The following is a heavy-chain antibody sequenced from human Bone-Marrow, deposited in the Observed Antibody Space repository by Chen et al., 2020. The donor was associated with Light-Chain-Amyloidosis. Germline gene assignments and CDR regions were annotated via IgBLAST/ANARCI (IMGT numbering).Heavy chain of an antibody. Sequence: QVQLVESGGGVVQPGRSLRHSCVASGFTFSSYGIFWVRQAPGKGLEWVALISYDANRDFYADSVKGRFTVSRDNSKNTLYLQMNSLRIEDTAVYYCAKARLYSGSYWGIVDYWGQGTLVTVSS. D-gene: IGHD1-26*01. CDR3: AKARLYSGSYWGIVDY. V-gene: IGHV3-30*18. CDR1: GFTFSSYG. J-gene: IGHJ4*02. CDR2: ISYDANRD.